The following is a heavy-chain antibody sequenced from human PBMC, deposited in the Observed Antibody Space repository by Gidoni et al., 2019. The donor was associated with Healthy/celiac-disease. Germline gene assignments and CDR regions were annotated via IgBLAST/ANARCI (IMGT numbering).Heavy chain of an antibody. CDR3: TTGPSYDFWSGYYPHYYYYGMDV. CDR1: GFTFSNAW. Sequence: EVQLVESGGGLVKPGGSLRLSCAASGFTFSNAWMSWVRQAPGKGLEWVGRIKSKTDGGTTDYAAPVKGRFTISRDDSKNTLYLQMNSLKTEDTAVYYCTTGPSYDFWSGYYPHYYYYGMDVWGQGTTVTVSS. CDR2: IKSKTDGGTT. V-gene: IGHV3-15*01. D-gene: IGHD3-3*01. J-gene: IGHJ6*02.